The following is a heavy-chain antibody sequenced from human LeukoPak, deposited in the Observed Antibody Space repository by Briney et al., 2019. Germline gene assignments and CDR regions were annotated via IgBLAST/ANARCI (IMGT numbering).Heavy chain of an antibody. V-gene: IGHV3-23*01. J-gene: IGHJ6*02. CDR3: AKAHGSGSYYGYYYGMDV. Sequence: GGSLRLSCAASGFTFGSYAMSWVRQAPGKGLEWVSGISGSVGSTYSADSVKGRFTISRDNSKNTLYLQMNSLRAEDTAVYYCAKAHGSGSYYGYYYGMDVWGQGTTVTVSS. D-gene: IGHD3-10*01. CDR2: ISGSVGST. CDR1: GFTFGSYA.